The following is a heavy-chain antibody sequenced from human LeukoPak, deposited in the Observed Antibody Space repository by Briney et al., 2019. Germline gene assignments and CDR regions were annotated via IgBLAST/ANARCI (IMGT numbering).Heavy chain of an antibody. Sequence: SETLSLTCTVSGGSVSSGSYYWSWIRQPPGKGLEWIGYIYYSGSPNYNPSLKGRVTISVDTSKTQFSLKLSSVTAADTAVYYCASHSDGSGWYGEGLDYWGQGTLVTVSS. V-gene: IGHV4-61*01. D-gene: IGHD6-19*01. CDR2: IYYSGSP. CDR3: ASHSDGSGWYGEGLDY. J-gene: IGHJ4*02. CDR1: GGSVSSGSYY.